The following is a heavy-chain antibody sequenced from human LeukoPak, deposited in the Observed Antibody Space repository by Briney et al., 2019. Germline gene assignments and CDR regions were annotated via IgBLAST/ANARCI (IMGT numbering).Heavy chain of an antibody. CDR1: GGSISSYY. D-gene: IGHD2-8*02. CDR3: AGTELGYCTVTGCPLES. J-gene: IGHJ4*02. V-gene: IGHV4-34*01. Sequence: PSETLSLTCTVSGGSISSYYWSWIRQPPGKGLEWIGEINHSGSTNYNPSLKSRVTISVDTSKNQFSLKLSSVTAADTALYFCAGTELGYCTVTGCPLESWGQGTLVTVSS. CDR2: INHSGST.